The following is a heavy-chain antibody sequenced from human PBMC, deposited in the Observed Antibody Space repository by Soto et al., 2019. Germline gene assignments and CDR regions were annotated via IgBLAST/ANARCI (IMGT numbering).Heavy chain of an antibody. CDR2: LYDVDGS. CDR1: RLTGSGKKY. V-gene: IGHV3-53*01. J-gene: IGHJ3*01. Sequence: GGSLRLSCAALRLTGSGKKYVAWVRQAPGKGLEWVSALYDVDGSFYADSVKGRFTTSSDSSKTTVYLQMNGLRPDDTAVYYCVSWQERQNAYDVSGPGTTVTVS. CDR3: VSWQERQNAYDV. D-gene: IGHD1-1*01.